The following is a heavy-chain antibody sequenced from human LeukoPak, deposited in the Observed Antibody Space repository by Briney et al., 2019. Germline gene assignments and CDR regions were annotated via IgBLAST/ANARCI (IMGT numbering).Heavy chain of an antibody. D-gene: IGHD6-6*01. V-gene: IGHV3-15*01. Sequence: PGGSLRLSCAASGFTVSNAWMSWGRQVPGKGLEWVGRIRSKSADGTAEYATPVKGRFTISRDDSENTLYLQMNSLRIEDSAVYYCTTIMGVARPGGYFDYWGQGTLVTVSS. CDR2: IRSKSADGTA. CDR3: TTIMGVARPGGYFDY. CDR1: GFTVSNAW. J-gene: IGHJ4*02.